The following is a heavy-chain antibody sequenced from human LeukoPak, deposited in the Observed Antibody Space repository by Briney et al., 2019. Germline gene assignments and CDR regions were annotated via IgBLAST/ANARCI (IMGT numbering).Heavy chain of an antibody. CDR3: ARTATDAFDI. J-gene: IGHJ3*02. D-gene: IGHD2-21*02. Sequence: GGSLRLSCAASGFTFRSYWTHWVRQDSGKGPVWVSHMNGDGSSTSYADSVKGRFTISRDNAKNTLYLQMNSLRAEDTAVYYCARTATDAFDIWGQGTMVTVSS. V-gene: IGHV3-74*01. CDR1: GFTFRSYW. CDR2: MNGDGSST.